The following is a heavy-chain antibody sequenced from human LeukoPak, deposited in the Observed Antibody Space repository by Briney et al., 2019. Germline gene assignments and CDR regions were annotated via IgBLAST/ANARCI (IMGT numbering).Heavy chain of an antibody. V-gene: IGHV1-2*02. Sequence: ASVKVSCKASGYTFTGYYMHWVRQAPGQGLEWMGWINPNSGGTNYAQKFQGRVTMTRDTSISTAYMELSRLRSDDTAVYYCARDIAARQVWFDPWGQGTLVTVSS. CDR1: GYTFTGYY. CDR3: ARDIAARQVWFDP. D-gene: IGHD6-6*01. CDR2: INPNSGGT. J-gene: IGHJ5*02.